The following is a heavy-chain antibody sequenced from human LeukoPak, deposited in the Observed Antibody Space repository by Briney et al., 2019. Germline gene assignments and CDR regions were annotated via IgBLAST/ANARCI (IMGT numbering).Heavy chain of an antibody. CDR3: ARDPAGTGFDP. Sequence: GGSLRLSYAASGFTFSSYSMNWVRQAPGKGLEWVSSISSRSTYIYCADSVRGRFTISRDNAKNSLYLRMNSLRAEDTSVYYCARDPAGTGFDPWGQGTLVTVSS. CDR2: ISSRSTYI. J-gene: IGHJ5*02. V-gene: IGHV3-21*01. CDR1: GFTFSSYS. D-gene: IGHD6-13*01.